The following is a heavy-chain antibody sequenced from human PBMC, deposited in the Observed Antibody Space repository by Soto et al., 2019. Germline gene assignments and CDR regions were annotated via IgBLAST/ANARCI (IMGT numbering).Heavy chain of an antibody. D-gene: IGHD3-9*01. J-gene: IGHJ6*02. CDR2: IYYSGST. CDR3: ARAYYDILTGYILGMDV. Sequence: PSETLSLTCTVSGGSISSYYWSWIRQPPGKGLEWIGYIYYSGSTNYNPSLKSRVTISVDTSKNQFSLKLSSVTAADTAVYYCARAYYDILTGYILGMDVWGQGTTGTVPS. V-gene: IGHV4-59*01. CDR1: GGSISSYY.